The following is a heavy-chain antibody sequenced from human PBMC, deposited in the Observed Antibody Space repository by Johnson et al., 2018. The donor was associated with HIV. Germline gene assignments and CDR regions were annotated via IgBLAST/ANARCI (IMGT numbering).Heavy chain of an antibody. CDR2: MSYDGSNK. V-gene: IGHV3-30-3*01. CDR1: GFTFNNYP. CDR3: AREGPSERAGFDV. J-gene: IGHJ3*01. Sequence: QVQLVESGGGLIQPGGSLRLSCAASGFTFNNYPLHWVRQAPGKGLEWVAVMSYDGSNKYYADSVKGRFTISRDNAKNTLYLQMNSLRADDTAVYYCAREGPSERAGFDVWGQGTMVTVSS. D-gene: IGHD6-6*01.